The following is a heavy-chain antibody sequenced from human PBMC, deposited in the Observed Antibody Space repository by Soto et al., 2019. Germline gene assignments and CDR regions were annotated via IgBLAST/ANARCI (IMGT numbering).Heavy chain of an antibody. D-gene: IGHD3-10*01. CDR2: MNPNSGNT. V-gene: IGHV1-8*01. CDR3: ARGPYYYGSGAGDY. J-gene: IGHJ4*01. Sequence: QVQLVQSGAEVKKPGASVKVSCKASGYTFTSYDINWVRQATGQGLEWMGWMNPNSGNTGYAQKFQGRVTMTRNTSIHTAYMELSSLRSEDTAVDYCARGPYYYGSGAGDYWGHGTLVTVSS. CDR1: GYTFTSYD.